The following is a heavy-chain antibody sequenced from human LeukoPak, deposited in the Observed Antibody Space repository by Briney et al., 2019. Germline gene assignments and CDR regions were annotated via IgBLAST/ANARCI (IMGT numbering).Heavy chain of an antibody. CDR2: VSDSGGRT. Sequence: GGSLTLSCVVSGFTFTTHAMSWVRQAPGKGLEWVAGVSDSGGRTNYADSVKGRFTISRDNSKNTLYLQMNSLRAEDTPVYFCAKRGVVIRVILVGFHKEAYYFDSWGQGVVVTVSS. J-gene: IGHJ4*02. CDR3: AKRGVVIRVILVGFHKEAYYFDS. D-gene: IGHD3-10*01. V-gene: IGHV3-23*01. CDR1: GFTFTTHA.